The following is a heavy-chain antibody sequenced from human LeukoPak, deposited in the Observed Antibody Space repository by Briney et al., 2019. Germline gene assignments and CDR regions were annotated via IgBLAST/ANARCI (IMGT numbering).Heavy chain of an antibody. CDR2: INPNSGGT. CDR3: ARDLRACGGDCYTFDY. D-gene: IGHD2-21*02. Sequence: ASVKVSCKASGYTFTGYYMHWVRQAPGQGLEWMGWINPNSGGTNYAQKFQGRVTMTRDTSISTAYMELSRLRSDDTAVCYCARDLRACGGDCYTFDYWGQGTLVTVSS. J-gene: IGHJ4*02. V-gene: IGHV1-2*02. CDR1: GYTFTGYY.